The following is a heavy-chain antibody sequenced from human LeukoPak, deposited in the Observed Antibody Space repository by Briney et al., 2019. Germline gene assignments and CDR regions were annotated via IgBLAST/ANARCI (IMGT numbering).Heavy chain of an antibody. D-gene: IGHD2-2*01. V-gene: IGHV3-30*02. CDR2: IRHDGSNK. CDR1: GFTFSSYG. Sequence: GGSLRLSCAASGFTFSSYGMHWVRQAPGKGLEWVAFIRHDGSNKYYADSVKGRFTISRDNSKNTLYLQMNSLRAEDTAVYYCAKDRALYCSSTSCYEVYFDYWGQGTLVTVSS. CDR3: AKDRALYCSSTSCYEVYFDY. J-gene: IGHJ4*02.